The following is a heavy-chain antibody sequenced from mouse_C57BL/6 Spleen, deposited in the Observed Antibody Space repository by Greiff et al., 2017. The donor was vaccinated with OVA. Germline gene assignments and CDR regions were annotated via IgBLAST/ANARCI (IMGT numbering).Heavy chain of an antibody. V-gene: IGHV3-6*01. D-gene: IGHD2-4*01. CDR2: ISYDGSN. CDR1: GYSITSGYY. J-gene: IGHJ2*01. CDR3: ARDSDYDGDVGLHYFDY. Sequence: EVQLVESGPGLVKPSQSLSLTCSVTGYSITSGYYWNWIRQFPGNKLEWMGYISYDGSNNYNPSLKNRISITRDTSKNQFFLKLNSVTTEDTATYYCARDSDYDGDVGLHYFDYWGQGTTLTVSS.